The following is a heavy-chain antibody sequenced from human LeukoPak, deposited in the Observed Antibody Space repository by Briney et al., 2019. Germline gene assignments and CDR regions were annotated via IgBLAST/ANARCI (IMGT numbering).Heavy chain of an antibody. CDR1: GGSISSSSYY. V-gene: IGHV4-39*07. CDR2: IYYSGST. D-gene: IGHD3-22*01. Sequence: SETLSLTCTVSGGSISSSSYYWGWTRQPPGKGLEWIGSIYYSGSTYYNPSLKSRVTISIDTSKNQFSLRLSSVTAADTAVYYCARLYYDSSGYYYYFDYWGQGTLVTVSS. CDR3: ARLYYDSSGYYYYFDY. J-gene: IGHJ4*02.